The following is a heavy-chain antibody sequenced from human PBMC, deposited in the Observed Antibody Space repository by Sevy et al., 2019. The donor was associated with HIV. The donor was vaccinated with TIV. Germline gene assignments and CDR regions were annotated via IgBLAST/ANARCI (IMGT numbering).Heavy chain of an antibody. CDR1: GFTFTSYT. Sequence: GGSLRLSCAASGFTFTSYTMHWVRQAPGKGLEWVALISYDGSNKYYADPLKGRFTISRDTSKNTLYIQMNSLRAEDSAVYYCAGEGVVTAIHGMDVWGQGTTVTVSS. V-gene: IGHV3-30-3*01. CDR2: ISYDGSNK. D-gene: IGHD2-21*02. J-gene: IGHJ6*02. CDR3: AGEGVVTAIHGMDV.